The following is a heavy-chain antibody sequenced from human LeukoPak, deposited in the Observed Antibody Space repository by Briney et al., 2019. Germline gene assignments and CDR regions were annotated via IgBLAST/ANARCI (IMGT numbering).Heavy chain of an antibody. J-gene: IGHJ5*02. V-gene: IGHV4-59*11. CDR3: TRGPSYYYGSGSQNWFDP. CDR2: IYYSGGT. D-gene: IGHD3-10*01. Sequence: SETLSLTCTVSGDSISSQYWSWIRQPPGKGLEWIGYIYYSGGTKYNPSLKSRVTISIDTSKNQFPLKLSSVTAADTAVYYCTRGPSYYYGSGSQNWFDPWGQGTLVTVSS. CDR1: GDSISSQY.